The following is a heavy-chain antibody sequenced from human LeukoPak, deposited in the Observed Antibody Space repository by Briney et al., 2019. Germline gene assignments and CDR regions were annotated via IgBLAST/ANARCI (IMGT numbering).Heavy chain of an antibody. CDR1: GFSFSSYW. V-gene: IGHV3-7*01. J-gene: IGHJ2*01. D-gene: IGHD4-17*01. Sequence: TGGSLRLSCAASGFSFSSYWMSWVRQAPVKGLEWVSNIKQDGSAKYYVDSVKGRFTISRDNAKNSVHLQMNSLRAEDTAVYYCARRRLKGKYGDDNYWYFDLRGRGTLVTVSS. CDR3: ARRRLKGKYGDDNYWYFDL. CDR2: IKQDGSAK.